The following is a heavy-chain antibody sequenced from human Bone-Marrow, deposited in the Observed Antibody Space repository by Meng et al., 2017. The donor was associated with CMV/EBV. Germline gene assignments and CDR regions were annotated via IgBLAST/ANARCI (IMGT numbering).Heavy chain of an antibody. V-gene: IGHV1-18*01. D-gene: IGHD3-9*01. Sequence: YTFTRYGISWVRQAPGQGLEWMGWISAYNGNTNYAQKLQGRVTMTTDTSTSTAYMELRSLRSDDTAVYYCARDYDILTGYYSWYFDYWGQGTLVTVSS. CDR2: ISAYNGNT. CDR1: YTFTRYG. CDR3: ARDYDILTGYYSWYFDY. J-gene: IGHJ4*02.